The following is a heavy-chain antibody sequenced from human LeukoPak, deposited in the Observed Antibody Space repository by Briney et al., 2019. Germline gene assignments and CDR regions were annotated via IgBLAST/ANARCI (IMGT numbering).Heavy chain of an antibody. V-gene: IGHV4-34*01. D-gene: IGHD3-10*01. J-gene: IGHJ3*02. CDR1: GGSFSGYY. Sequence: KPSETLSLTCAVYGGSFSGYYWSWIRQPPGKGLEWIGEINHSGSTNYNPSLKSRVTISVDTSKNQFSLKLSSVTAADTAVYYCASRGTMVRDDAFDIWGQGTMVTVSS. CDR3: ASRGTMVRDDAFDI. CDR2: INHSGST.